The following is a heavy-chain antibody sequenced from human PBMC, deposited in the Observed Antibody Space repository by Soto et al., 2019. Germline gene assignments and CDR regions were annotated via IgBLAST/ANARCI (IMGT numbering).Heavy chain of an antibody. CDR1: GGSISSGGYY. J-gene: IGHJ4*02. Sequence: SETLSLTCSVSGGSISSGGYYWSWIRQHPGKGLEWIGYIYYSGSTYYNPSLKSRVTISVKTSKNQFSLKLSSVTAADTALYYFARGRTYNALWGPGTLVTVFS. V-gene: IGHV4-31*03. D-gene: IGHD1-1*01. CDR2: IYYSGST. CDR3: ARGRTYNAL.